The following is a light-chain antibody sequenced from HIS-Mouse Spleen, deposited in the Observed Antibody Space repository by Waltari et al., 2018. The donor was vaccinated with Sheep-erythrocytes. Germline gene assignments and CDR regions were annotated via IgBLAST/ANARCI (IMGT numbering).Light chain of an antibody. Sequence: DIQLTQSPSFLSASVGDRVTITGRASQCISSYLAWYQQEPGKAPKLLTYAASTLQSGVPSRFSGSGSGTEFTLTISSLQPEDFATYYCQQLMSYPYTVGQGTKLEIK. CDR2: AAS. J-gene: IGKJ2*01. V-gene: IGKV1-9*01. CDR3: QQLMSYPYT. CDR1: QCISSY.